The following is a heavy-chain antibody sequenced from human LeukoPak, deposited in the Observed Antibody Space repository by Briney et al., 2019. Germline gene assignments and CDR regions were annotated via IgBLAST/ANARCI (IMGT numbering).Heavy chain of an antibody. J-gene: IGHJ3*02. CDR3: ATYSTGFDI. V-gene: IGHV4-34*01. D-gene: IGHD6-19*01. CDR2: INHRGST. Sequence: SETLSLTCAVYGGSISDYYWTWIRQPPGKGLEWIGEINHRGSTHYNPSLKSRVTISVDTSKKQFSLKLSSVTAADTAVYYCATYSTGFDIWGQGTVVTVSS. CDR1: GGSISDYY.